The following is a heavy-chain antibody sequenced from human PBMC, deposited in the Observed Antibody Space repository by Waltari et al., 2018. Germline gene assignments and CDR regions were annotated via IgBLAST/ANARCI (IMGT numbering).Heavy chain of an antibody. J-gene: IGHJ4*03. CDR3: ARHVLGPYYNTILPPNY. Sequence: QLQLQESGPGLVKPSETLSLTCTVSGGSISSSSYSWGWIRQPPGQGLEWVGSIYYSGSTYYNPSLNSRVTISVDTSKNQFSLKLSSLTAADTAVYFCARHVLGPYYNTILPPNYWGQGTLVTVSS. V-gene: IGHV4-39*01. CDR2: IYYSGST. CDR1: GGSISSSSYS. D-gene: IGHD3-22*01.